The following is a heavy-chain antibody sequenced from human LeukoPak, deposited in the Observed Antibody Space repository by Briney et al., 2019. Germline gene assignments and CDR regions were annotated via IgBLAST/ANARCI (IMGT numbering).Heavy chain of an antibody. Sequence: GGSLRLSCAASGFTFSSYWMSWVRQAPGKGLEWVANIKQDGSEKYYVDSVKGRFTISRDNAKNSLYLQMNSLRVEDTAVYYCARDYRPAIYYYYYMDVWGKGTTVTVSS. CDR2: IKQDGSEK. J-gene: IGHJ6*03. V-gene: IGHV3-7*01. D-gene: IGHD1-26*01. CDR1: GFTFSSYW. CDR3: ARDYRPAIYYYYYMDV.